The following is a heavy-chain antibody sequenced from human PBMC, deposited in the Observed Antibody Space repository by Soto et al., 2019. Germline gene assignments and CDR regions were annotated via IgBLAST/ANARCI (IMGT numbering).Heavy chain of an antibody. CDR1: GGSISSGDYY. V-gene: IGHV4-30-4*01. D-gene: IGHD2-2*01. Sequence: SETLSLTCIVSGGSISSGDYYWRWIRQPPGKGLEWIGDIYYSGSTYYNPSLKSRVTISVDTSKNQFSLKLSSETAADTAVYYCARDIVLVPFFFGYYGMDVWGQGTTVTVSS. J-gene: IGHJ6*02. CDR2: IYYSGST. CDR3: ARDIVLVPFFFGYYGMDV.